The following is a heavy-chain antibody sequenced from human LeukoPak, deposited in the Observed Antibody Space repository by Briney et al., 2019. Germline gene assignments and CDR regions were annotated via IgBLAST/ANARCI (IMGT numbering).Heavy chain of an antibody. CDR1: GYTFTSYG. J-gene: IGHJ6*02. D-gene: IGHD3-3*01. V-gene: IGHV1-18*01. CDR2: ISAYNGNT. Sequence: ASVKVSCKASGYTFTSYGISWVRQAPGQGLEWMGWISAYNGNTNYAQKLQGRVTMTTDTSTSTAYMELRSLRSDDTAVYYRARGYGRFLEWLLYGMDVWGQGTTVTVSS. CDR3: ARGYGRFLEWLLYGMDV.